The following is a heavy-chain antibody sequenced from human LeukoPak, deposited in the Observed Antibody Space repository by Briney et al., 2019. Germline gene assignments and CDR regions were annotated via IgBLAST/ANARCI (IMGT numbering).Heavy chain of an antibody. CDR1: GGSISSYY. CDR3: ARVPNCSGGSCYPNWFDP. CDR2: IYYSGST. Sequence: SETLSLTCTVSGGSISSYYWSWIRQPPGKGLEWIGYIYYSGSTYYNPSLKSRVTISVDTSKNQFSLKLSSVTAADTAVYYCARVPNCSGGSCYPNWFDPWGQGTLVTVSS. D-gene: IGHD2-15*01. J-gene: IGHJ5*02. V-gene: IGHV4-59*12.